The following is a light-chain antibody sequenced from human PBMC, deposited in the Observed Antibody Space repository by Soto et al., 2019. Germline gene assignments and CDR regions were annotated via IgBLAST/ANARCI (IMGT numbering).Light chain of an antibody. CDR2: GVS. CDR1: QPVSSNF. CDR3: QQYANSPIT. J-gene: IGKJ5*01. Sequence: VLTQSPGTLSLSPGESAALSCRASQPVSSNFLAWYQQKPGQAPRLLIYGVSSRASGIPDRFFGSGSGTDFTLTINRLEPEDCSVYYCQQYANSPITFGQGTRLEIK. V-gene: IGKV3-20*01.